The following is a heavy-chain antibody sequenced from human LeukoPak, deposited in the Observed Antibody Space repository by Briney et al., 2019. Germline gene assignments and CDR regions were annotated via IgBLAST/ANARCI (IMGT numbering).Heavy chain of an antibody. CDR2: ISSSGSTI. CDR3: ARGGVLTAAGTDY. J-gene: IGHJ4*02. D-gene: IGHD6-13*01. V-gene: IGHV3-48*03. CDR1: GFTFSSYE. Sequence: GGSLRLSCAASGFTFSSYEMNWVRQAPGKGLEWVSYISSSGSTIYYADSVKGRFTTSRDNAKNSLYLQMNSLRAEDTAVYYCARGGVLTAAGTDYWGQGTLVTVSS.